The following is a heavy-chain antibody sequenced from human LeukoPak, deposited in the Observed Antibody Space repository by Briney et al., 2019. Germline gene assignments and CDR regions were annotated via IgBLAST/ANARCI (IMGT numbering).Heavy chain of an antibody. Sequence: PGGSLRLSCAASGFTFSNYWMSWVRQAPGKGLEWVANIKEDGSEKYYEDSVKCRFTISRDNTKNSVFLQMNSMRAEDTAVYYCARDTYYNFWSGWIRYYYYMDVWGKGTTVTVSS. CDR3: ARDTYYNFWSGWIRYYYYMDV. J-gene: IGHJ6*03. CDR1: GFTFSNYW. D-gene: IGHD3-3*01. V-gene: IGHV3-7*01. CDR2: IKEDGSEK.